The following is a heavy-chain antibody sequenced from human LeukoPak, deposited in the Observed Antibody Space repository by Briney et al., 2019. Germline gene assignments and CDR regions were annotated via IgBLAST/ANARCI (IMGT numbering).Heavy chain of an antibody. CDR2: ISAYNGNT. D-gene: IGHD2-2*01. CDR3: ARDPVRGTYCSSTSCYPDS. V-gene: IGHV1-18*01. Sequence: ASVKVSCKASGYTCTSYGISWVRQAPGQGLEWMGWISAYNGNTNYAQKLQGRVTMTTDTSTSTAYMELRSLRSDDTAVYYCARDPVRGTYCSSTSCYPDSWGQGTLVTVSS. J-gene: IGHJ4*02. CDR1: GYTCTSYG.